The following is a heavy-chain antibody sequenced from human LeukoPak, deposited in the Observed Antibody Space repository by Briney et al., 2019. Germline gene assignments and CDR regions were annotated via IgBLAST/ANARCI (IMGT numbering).Heavy chain of an antibody. Sequence: GESLKISCKGSGYSFTSYWISWVRQMPGKGLEWMGRIDPSDSYTNYSPSFQGHVTISADKSISTAYLQWSSLKASDTAMYYCARRRYQLLDFDYWGQGTLVIASS. CDR1: GYSFTSYW. CDR3: ARRRYQLLDFDY. V-gene: IGHV5-10-1*01. CDR2: IDPSDSYT. D-gene: IGHD2-2*01. J-gene: IGHJ4*02.